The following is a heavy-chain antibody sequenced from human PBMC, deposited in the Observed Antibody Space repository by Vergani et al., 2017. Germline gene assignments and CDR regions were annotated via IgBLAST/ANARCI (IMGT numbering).Heavy chain of an antibody. CDR3: ARQGPRYSSLNNTTTFWGLDP. V-gene: IGHV4-39*01. Sequence: QLQLQESGPGLVKPSETLSLTCTVSGGPISSSSYYWGWIRQPPGKGLEWIGSIYYSGSTYYNPSLKSRVTISVDTSKNQFSLKLSSVTAADTAVYYCARQGPRYSSLNNTTTFWGLDPWGQGTLVTVSS. D-gene: IGHD2/OR15-2a*01. J-gene: IGHJ5*02. CDR1: GGPISSSSYY. CDR2: IYYSGST.